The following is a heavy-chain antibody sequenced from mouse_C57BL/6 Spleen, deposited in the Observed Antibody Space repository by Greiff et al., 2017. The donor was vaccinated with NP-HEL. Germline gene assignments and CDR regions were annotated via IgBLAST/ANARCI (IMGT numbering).Heavy chain of an antibody. D-gene: IGHD3-3*01. CDR2: IYYDGTRT. J-gene: IGHJ1*03. CDR1: GFTFSDYY. V-gene: IGHV5-16*01. CDR3: AREAESWYFDV. Sequence: EVHLVESEGGLVQPGSSMKLSCTASGFTFSDYYMAWVRQVPEKGLEWVAKIYYDGTRTYYLDSLKSRFIISRDNAKNILYLQMSRLKSEDTATYYCAREAESWYFDVWGTGTTVTVSS.